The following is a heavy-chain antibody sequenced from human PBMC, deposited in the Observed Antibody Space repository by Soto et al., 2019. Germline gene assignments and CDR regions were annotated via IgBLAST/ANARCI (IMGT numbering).Heavy chain of an antibody. V-gene: IGHV1-2*02. Sequence: ASVKVPCKASGYTFTGYYMHWVRQAPGQGLEWLGWISLYSDGTNYAQKFQGRVSMTTDTSTTTAYMELRSLRSDDTAVYYCARVVPGAEAWFGPWGQGTLVTVSS. CDR2: ISLYSDGT. CDR3: ARVVPGAEAWFGP. D-gene: IGHD2-2*01. CDR1: GYTFTGYY. J-gene: IGHJ5*02.